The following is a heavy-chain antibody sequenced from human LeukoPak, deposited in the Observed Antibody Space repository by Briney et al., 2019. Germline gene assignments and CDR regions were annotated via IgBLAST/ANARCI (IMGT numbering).Heavy chain of an antibody. CDR3: ARWTAMALFAAFDI. CDR2: ISAYNGNT. V-gene: IGHV1-18*01. D-gene: IGHD5-18*01. Sequence: GASVKXSCKASGYTFTSYGISWVRQAPGQGLEWMGWISAYNGNTKKAQKFQGRVTITTDTSTSTAYMELRSLRSDDTAVYYCARWTAMALFAAFDIWGQGAVVTVSS. CDR1: GYTFTSYG. J-gene: IGHJ3*02.